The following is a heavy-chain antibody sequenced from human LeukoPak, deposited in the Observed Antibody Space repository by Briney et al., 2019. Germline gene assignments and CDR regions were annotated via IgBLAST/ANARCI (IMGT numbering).Heavy chain of an antibody. CDR1: GYTFTGYY. CDR2: INPNSGGT. J-gene: IGHJ4*02. Sequence: AASVKVSCKASGYTFTGYYMHWVRQAPGQGLEWMGWINPNSGGTNYAQKFQGRVTMTRDTSISTAYMELSRLRSDDTAVYYCARRAANYYCSSTSCPSPLDYWGQGTLVTVSS. CDR3: ARRAANYYCSSTSCPSPLDY. V-gene: IGHV1-2*02. D-gene: IGHD2-2*01.